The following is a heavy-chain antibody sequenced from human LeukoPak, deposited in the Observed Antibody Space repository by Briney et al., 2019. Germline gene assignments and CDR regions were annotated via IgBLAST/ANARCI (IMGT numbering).Heavy chain of an antibody. J-gene: IGHJ3*01. D-gene: IGHD1-26*01. CDR1: GVSISGSTYF. CDR3: ARTGFVGATDHDSFDV. Sequence: SEALSLTCTVSGVSISGSTYFWGWIRQPPGKGLEWFGSIFESGSTYYNPSLRSRVIIAVDTSSNKFSLNLTSVTPADTAVYYCARTGFVGATDHDSFDVWGRGTMVTVSS. CDR2: IFESGST. V-gene: IGHV4-39*01.